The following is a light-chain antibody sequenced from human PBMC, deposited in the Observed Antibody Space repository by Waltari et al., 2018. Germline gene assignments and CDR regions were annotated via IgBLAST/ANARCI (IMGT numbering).Light chain of an antibody. Sequence: NFMLTQPHSVSESPGKTVTISCTGSGGSVASNFVQCYQQRPGSAPSSVIYEDNQRPSGVPDRFSGSIDRSSNSASLTISGLKTEDEADYYCQSSDSNNHVVFGGGTKLTVL. CDR1: GGSVASNF. CDR2: EDN. V-gene: IGLV6-57*02. J-gene: IGLJ2*01. CDR3: QSSDSNNHVV.